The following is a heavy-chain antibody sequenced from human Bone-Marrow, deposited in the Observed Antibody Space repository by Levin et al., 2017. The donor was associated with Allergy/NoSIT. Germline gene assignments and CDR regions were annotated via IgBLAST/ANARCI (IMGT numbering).Heavy chain of an antibody. CDR1: GFTFSTYG. D-gene: IGHD5-24*01. V-gene: IGHV3-33*01. Sequence: HPSETLSLTCAASGFTFSTYGMHWVRQAPGKGLEWVAVIWNDGSKQSYADSVKGRFTISRDNSKNTLYLQMNSLRAEDTAVYYCGRERWIADDDGNLDNWGQGTLVTVSS. CDR3: GRERWIADDDGNLDN. CDR2: IWNDGSKQ. J-gene: IGHJ4*02.